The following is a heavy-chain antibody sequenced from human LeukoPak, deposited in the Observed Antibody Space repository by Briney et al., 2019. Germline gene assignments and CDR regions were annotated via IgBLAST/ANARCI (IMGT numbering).Heavy chain of an antibody. J-gene: IGHJ4*02. CDR2: INPNSGGT. V-gene: IGHV1-2*02. CDR3: ARGERWLQLMFDY. D-gene: IGHD5-24*01. Sequence: ASVKVSCKASGYTFTGYYMHWVRQAPGQGLEWMGWINPNSGGTNYAQKFQGRATMTRDTSISTAYMELSRLRSDDTAVYYCARGERWLQLMFDYWGQGTLVTVSS. CDR1: GYTFTGYY.